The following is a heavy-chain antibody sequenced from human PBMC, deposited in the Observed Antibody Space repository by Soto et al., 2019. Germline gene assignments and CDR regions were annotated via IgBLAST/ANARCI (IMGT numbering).Heavy chain of an antibody. Sequence: PSETLSITWTVSGDSMTSYDGSGIRQHAGKGLEWIGRMFASGSTNYNPSLRSRVTLSIDRAKKQFSLKLNSVTAADTAVYFCARGRYNTGSSIPYFDNWGQGTLVTVSS. J-gene: IGHJ4*02. CDR1: GDSMTSYD. CDR2: MFASGST. D-gene: IGHD6-6*01. CDR3: ARGRYNTGSSIPYFDN. V-gene: IGHV4-4*07.